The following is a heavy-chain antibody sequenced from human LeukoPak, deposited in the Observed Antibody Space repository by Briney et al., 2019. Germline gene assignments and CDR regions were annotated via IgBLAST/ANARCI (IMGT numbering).Heavy chain of an antibody. D-gene: IGHD3-16*01. CDR1: GGTFTSYT. CDR2: IIPILGIA. V-gene: IGHV1-69*04. Sequence: SSVKVSFKASGGTFTSYTISWVRQAPGQGHEWKGRIIPILGIANYAQKFHGRVTITADKSTSTAYMELSSLRSEDTAVYYCAREVGERLPAGLWGQGTLVSVST. J-gene: IGHJ4*02. CDR3: AREVGERLPAGL.